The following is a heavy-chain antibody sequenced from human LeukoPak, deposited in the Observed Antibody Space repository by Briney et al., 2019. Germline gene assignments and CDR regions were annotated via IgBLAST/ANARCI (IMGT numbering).Heavy chain of an antibody. CDR2: TYYRSKWYN. D-gene: IGHD3-16*01. J-gene: IGHJ6*02. CDR3: VWGFYYTGMDV. V-gene: IGHV6-1*01. CDR1: GDSVSSNSVT. Sequence: PSQTLSLTCAISGDSVSSNSVTWNWIRQSPSRGLEWLGRTYYRSKWYNDYAISLKSRVTINADTSKNQFSLQLNSVTPEDTAVYYCVWGFYYTGMDVWGQGTTVTVSS.